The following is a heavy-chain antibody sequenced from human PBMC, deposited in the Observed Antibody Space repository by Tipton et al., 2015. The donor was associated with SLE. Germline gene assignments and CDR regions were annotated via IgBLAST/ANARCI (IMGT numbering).Heavy chain of an antibody. Sequence: TLSLTCTVSGGSISSSSYYWGWIRQPPGKGLEWIGSIHYSGSTSYNSSLESRVTISIDTPKSQFSLKLSSVTASDMAEYYCAGTSSSGWYVIDYWGQGTLVTVSS. J-gene: IGHJ4*02. CDR3: AGTSSSGWYVIDY. CDR1: GGSISSSSYY. V-gene: IGHV4-39*01. D-gene: IGHD6-19*01. CDR2: IHYSGST.